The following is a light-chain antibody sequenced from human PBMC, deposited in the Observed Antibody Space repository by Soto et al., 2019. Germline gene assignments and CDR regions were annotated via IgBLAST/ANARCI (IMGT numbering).Light chain of an antibody. CDR3: QQRSNWPPIFT. J-gene: IGKJ3*01. Sequence: EIVLTQSPATLSLSPGERATLSCRASQTVSNDLAWYQQKPGQAPRLLIYGASNRATGVPARFSGSGSGTDFTLSITSLEPEDFAVYYCQQRSNWPPIFTFGPGTKVDVK. CDR2: GAS. V-gene: IGKV3-11*01. CDR1: QTVSND.